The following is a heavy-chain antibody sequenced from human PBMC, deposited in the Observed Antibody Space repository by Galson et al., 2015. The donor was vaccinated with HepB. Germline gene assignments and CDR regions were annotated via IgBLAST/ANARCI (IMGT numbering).Heavy chain of an antibody. V-gene: IGHV3-23*01. Sequence: SLRLSCAASGFTFSTYAMNWVRQAPGKGLEWVSAISGSGGRRYYADSVKGRFTISRDNSKSTLYLQMNSLRAEDTAIYYCAKNGKVVLISDRYNWFDPWGQGSLVTVSS. J-gene: IGHJ5*02. CDR3: AKNGKVVLISDRYNWFDP. CDR1: GFTFSTYA. D-gene: IGHD3-22*01. CDR2: ISGSGGRR.